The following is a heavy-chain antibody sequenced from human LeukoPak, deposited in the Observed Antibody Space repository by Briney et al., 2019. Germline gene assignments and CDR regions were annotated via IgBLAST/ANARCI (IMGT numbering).Heavy chain of an antibody. CDR3: AKDGVILAPGIYWYMDV. V-gene: IGHV3-23*01. CDR1: GFTFSSYA. CDR2: ISGSGGST. D-gene: IGHD3-16*02. J-gene: IGHJ6*03. Sequence: GGSLRLSCAASGFTFSSYAMSWVRQAPGKGLEWVSAISGSGGSTYYADSVKGRFTISRDNSKNTLYLEMNSLRAEDTAVFYCAKDGVILAPGIYWYMDVWGRGTTVTVSS.